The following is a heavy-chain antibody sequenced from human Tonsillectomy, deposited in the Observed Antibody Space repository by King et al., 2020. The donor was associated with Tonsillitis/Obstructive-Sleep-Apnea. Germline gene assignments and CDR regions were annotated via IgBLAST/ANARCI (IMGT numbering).Heavy chain of an antibody. CDR3: ARTYITIFGVVITSYYFDY. CDR2: IYYSGST. CDR1: GGSISSRSYY. D-gene: IGHD3-3*01. Sequence: QLQESGPGLVKPSETLSLTCTVSGGSISSRSYYWGWIRQPPGKGLEWIGSIYYSGSTYYNPSLKSRVTISVDTSKNQFSLKLSSVTAADTAVYYCARTYITIFGVVITSYYFDYWGQGTLVTVSS. V-gene: IGHV4-39*01. J-gene: IGHJ4*02.